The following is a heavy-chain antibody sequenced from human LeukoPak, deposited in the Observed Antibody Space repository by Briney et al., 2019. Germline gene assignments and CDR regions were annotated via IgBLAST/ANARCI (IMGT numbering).Heavy chain of an antibody. CDR1: GGSISSGSYY. V-gene: IGHV4-61*02. D-gene: IGHD2-2*01. J-gene: IGHJ4*02. CDR2: IYTSGST. CDR3: ARGPQPPLGVPAATYFDY. Sequence: SQTLSLTCTVSGGSISSGSYYWSWIRQPAGKGLEWIGRIYTSGSTNYNPSLKGRVTISVDTSKNQFSLKLSSVTAADTAVYYCARGPQPPLGVPAATYFDYWGQGTLVTVSS.